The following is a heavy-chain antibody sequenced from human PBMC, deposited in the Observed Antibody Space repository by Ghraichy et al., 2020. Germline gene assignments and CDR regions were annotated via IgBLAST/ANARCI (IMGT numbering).Heavy chain of an antibody. CDR2: ISGSGGST. V-gene: IGHV3-23*01. CDR3: AKLFPRIVVVPAAGMDV. CDR1: RFNFSNYA. D-gene: IGHD2-2*01. J-gene: IGHJ6*02. Sequence: GGSLRLSCAASRFNFSNYAMTWVRQAPGKGLEWVSAISGSGGSTYYADSGKSRFTISRDNSKNTLYLQMNSLRAEDTAVYYCAKLFPRIVVVPAAGMDVWGQGTTVTVSS.